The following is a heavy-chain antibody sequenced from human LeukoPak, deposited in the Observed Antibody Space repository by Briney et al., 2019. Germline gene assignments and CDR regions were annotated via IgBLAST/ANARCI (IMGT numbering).Heavy chain of an antibody. CDR2: IKQDGSEK. V-gene: IGHV3-7*01. D-gene: IGHD1-14*01. Sequence: GGSLRLSCAASGFTFSSYWMSWVRQAPGKGLEWVANIKQDGSEKYYVDSVKGRFTISRDNAKNSLYLQMNSLRAEDTAVYYCARDRNRYYYYTDVWGKGTTVTISS. CDR3: ARDRNRYYYYTDV. J-gene: IGHJ6*03. CDR1: GFTFSSYW.